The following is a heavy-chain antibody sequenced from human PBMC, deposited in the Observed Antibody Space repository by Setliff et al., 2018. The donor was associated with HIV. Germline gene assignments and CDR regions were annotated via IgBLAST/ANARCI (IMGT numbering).Heavy chain of an antibody. CDR3: ARDPGSSFYNYKFLDT. V-gene: IGHV4-59*01. Sequence: LSLTCTVSGGSISSYYWSWIRQPPGKGLEWIGYIYYSGSAKYNPSLKSRVAISAGTSKYQFSLTLRSVTAADTAVYYCARDPGSSFYNYKFLDTWGKGTTVTVSS. D-gene: IGHD3-16*01. CDR2: IYYSGSA. CDR1: GGSISSYY. J-gene: IGHJ6*04.